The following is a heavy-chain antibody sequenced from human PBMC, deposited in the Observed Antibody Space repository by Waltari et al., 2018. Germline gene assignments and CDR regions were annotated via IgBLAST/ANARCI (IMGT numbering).Heavy chain of an antibody. D-gene: IGHD3-3*01. J-gene: IGHJ6*03. CDR1: GDTSTDYK. V-gene: IGHV1-69-2*01. Sequence: EVQLVQSGAEVKTPGATVTISCKAHGDTSTDYKMHWRQQAPGQGLEWMGRVDPEDGETIYAEKFQGRVTITADTSTDTAYMELSSLRSEDTAVYYCATGLEWLPPPGMDVWGKGTTVTVSS. CDR3: ATGLEWLPPPGMDV. CDR2: VDPEDGET.